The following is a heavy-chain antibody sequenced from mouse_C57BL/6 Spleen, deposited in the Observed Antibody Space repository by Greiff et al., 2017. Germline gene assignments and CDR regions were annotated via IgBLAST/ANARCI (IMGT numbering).Heavy chain of an antibody. CDR2: INPNYGTT. CDR1: GYSFTDYN. J-gene: IGHJ3*01. V-gene: IGHV1-39*01. CDR3: ARAGGYSNYAWFDY. Sequence: EVQLQQSGPELVKPGASVKISCKASGYSFTDYNMNWVKQSNGKSLEWIGVINPNYGTTSYNQKFKGKATLTVDQSSSTAYVQLNSLTSEDSAVYYCARAGGYSNYAWFDYWGQGTLVTVSA. D-gene: IGHD2-5*01.